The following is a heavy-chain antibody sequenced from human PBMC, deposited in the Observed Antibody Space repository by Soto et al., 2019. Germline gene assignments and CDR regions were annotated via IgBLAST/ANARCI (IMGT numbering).Heavy chain of an antibody. V-gene: IGHV3-48*03. CDR1: GLSFGGYE. Sequence: PGGSLRLSCAASGLSFGGYEMNWARRAPGKGLEWVSYISKSGSVIYYTDSVKGRFTISRDNAKNLLYLEMNSLRAEDTAVYFCASVMLRFSYGIDVWGQGTTVTVSS. J-gene: IGHJ6*02. D-gene: IGHD3-3*01. CDR3: ASVMLRFSYGIDV. CDR2: ISKSGSVI.